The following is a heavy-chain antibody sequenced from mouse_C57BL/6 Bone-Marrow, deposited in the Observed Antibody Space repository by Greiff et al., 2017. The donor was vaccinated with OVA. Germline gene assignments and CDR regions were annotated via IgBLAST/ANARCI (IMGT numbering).Heavy chain of an antibody. Sequence: VQLVESGPGLVAPSQSLSITCTVSGFSLTSYGVSWVRQPPGKGLEWLGAIWGDGSTNYHSAPLSRLSISKDNSKSQVVLKLNSLQTDDTATYYCAKEDSNYVDYAMDYWGQGTSVTVSS. CDR3: AKEDSNYVDYAMDY. CDR1: GFSLTSYG. V-gene: IGHV2-3*01. D-gene: IGHD2-5*01. J-gene: IGHJ4*01. CDR2: IWGDGST.